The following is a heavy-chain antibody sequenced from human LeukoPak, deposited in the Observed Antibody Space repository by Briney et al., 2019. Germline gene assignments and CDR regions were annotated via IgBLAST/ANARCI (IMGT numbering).Heavy chain of an antibody. V-gene: IGHV4-39*01. J-gene: IGHJ4*02. CDR3: AKDFGDFRTDY. D-gene: IGHD4-17*01. Sequence: SETLSLTCTVSGGSISSSSYYWGWIRQPPGKGLDWIGSIYYSGSTYYNPSLKSRVTISVDTSKNQFSLKLTSVTAADTAVYYCAKDFGDFRTDYWGQGTLVTVSS. CDR1: GGSISSSSYY. CDR2: IYYSGST.